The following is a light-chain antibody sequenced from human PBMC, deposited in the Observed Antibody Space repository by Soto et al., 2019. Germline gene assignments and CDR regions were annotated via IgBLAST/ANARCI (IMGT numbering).Light chain of an antibody. V-gene: IGKV1-5*03. CDR1: QSISSW. CDR2: KAS. CDR3: QQYTSLYT. J-gene: IGKJ2*01. Sequence: DIQMTQSPSTLSASVGDRVTITCRASQSISSWLAWYQQKPGKAPKLLIYKASSLESGVPSRFSGSGSRTEFTLTLSSLQPDDFATYYCQQYTSLYTFGQGTKLEIK.